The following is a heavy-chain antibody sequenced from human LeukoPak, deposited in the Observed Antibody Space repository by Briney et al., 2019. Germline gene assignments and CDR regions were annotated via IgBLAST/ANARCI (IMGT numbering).Heavy chain of an antibody. CDR2: IYYSGST. Sequence: SETLSLTCTVSGGSISSSSYYWGWIRQPPGKGLEWIGSIYYSGSTYYNPSLKSRVTISVDTSKNQFSLKLSSVTAADTAVYYCARTYSYGYLYYYVDVWGKGTTVTVSS. CDR1: GGSISSSSYY. D-gene: IGHD5-18*01. V-gene: IGHV4-39*01. J-gene: IGHJ6*03. CDR3: ARTYSYGYLYYYVDV.